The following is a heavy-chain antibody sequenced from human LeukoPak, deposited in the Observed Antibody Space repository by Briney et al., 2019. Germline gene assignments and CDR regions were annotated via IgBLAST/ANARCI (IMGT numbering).Heavy chain of an antibody. V-gene: IGHV4-61*02. CDR2: IYTSGST. CDR3: ARTELPAAVYYYYMDV. CDR1: GGSISSGSYY. D-gene: IGHD2-2*01. Sequence: SQTLSLTCTVSGGSISSGSYYWSWIRQPAGKGLEWIGRIYTSGSTNYNPSLKSRVTISVDTSKNQFSLKLSSVTAADTAVYYCARTELPAAVYYYYMDVWGKGTTVTVSS. J-gene: IGHJ6*03.